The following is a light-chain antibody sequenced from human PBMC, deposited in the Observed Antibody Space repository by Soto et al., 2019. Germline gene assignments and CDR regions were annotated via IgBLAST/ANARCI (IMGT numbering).Light chain of an antibody. V-gene: IGKV3-20*01. CDR2: DTS. CDR3: QHYCTSAL. Sequence: EIVLTQSPGTLSLSPGERATLSCRTSQSVSSSYLAWYQQKPGQAPRLLIYDTSDRATGIPDRFSASGSGTDFTLTISRLEHEDFAVYYWQHYCTSALFGPGTKVDIK. J-gene: IGKJ3*01. CDR1: QSVSSSY.